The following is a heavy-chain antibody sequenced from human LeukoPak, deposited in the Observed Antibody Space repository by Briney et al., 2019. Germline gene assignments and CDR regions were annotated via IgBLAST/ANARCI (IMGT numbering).Heavy chain of an antibody. V-gene: IGHV1-46*01. CDR2: INPSGGST. CDR3: ARVRDGGYAH. J-gene: IGHJ4*02. D-gene: IGHD5-12*01. Sequence: ASVKVSCKASGYPFTSYYMHWVRQAPGQGLEWMGIINPSGGSTSYAQKFQGRVTLTRDTSTSTVYMELSSLKSEDTAIYYCARVRDGGYAHRGQGTLVTVSS. CDR1: GYPFTSYY.